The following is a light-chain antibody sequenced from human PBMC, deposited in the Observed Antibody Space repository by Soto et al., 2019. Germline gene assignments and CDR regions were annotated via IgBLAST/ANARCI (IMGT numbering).Light chain of an antibody. V-gene: IGKV1-6*01. Sequence: AIQVTQSPSSLSASVGDRVTITCWASQGIRNALGWYQQKPGKAPKLLIYAASSLQSGAPSRFSGSGSGTDFTLTISGLHPEDFATYYCLQDYNYPRTFGQGTKVDIK. J-gene: IGKJ1*01. CDR3: LQDYNYPRT. CDR2: AAS. CDR1: QGIRNA.